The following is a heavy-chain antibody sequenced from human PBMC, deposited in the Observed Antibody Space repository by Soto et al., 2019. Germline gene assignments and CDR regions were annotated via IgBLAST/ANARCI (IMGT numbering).Heavy chain of an antibody. J-gene: IGHJ4*02. CDR2: ISSSSSYI. Sequence: GESLRPSCTASGFTFSSSSINWVRQAPGKGLEWVSSISSSSSYIYYADSVKGRFTISRDNAKNSLYLQMNSLGAEDTAVYYCARGYSSSWFFAFDYWGQGT. V-gene: IGHV3-21*01. D-gene: IGHD6-13*01. CDR3: ARGYSSSWFFAFDY. CDR1: GFTFSSSS.